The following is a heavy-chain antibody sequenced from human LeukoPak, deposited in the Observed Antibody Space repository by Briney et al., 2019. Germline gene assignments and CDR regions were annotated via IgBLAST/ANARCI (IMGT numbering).Heavy chain of an antibody. V-gene: IGHV3-48*03. D-gene: IGHD3-22*01. CDR2: ISSSGSAI. CDR1: GFTFSSYE. Sequence: PGRSLRPSCAASGFTFSSYEMNSVRQAPGDWLEWVSFISSSGSAIHYAESVSGRFTISRDNAKNSLYLQMSRLRAGDTAVYYCAREKLSFFDSSGYFDYWGQGTLVTVSS. CDR3: AREKLSFFDSSGYFDY. J-gene: IGHJ4*02.